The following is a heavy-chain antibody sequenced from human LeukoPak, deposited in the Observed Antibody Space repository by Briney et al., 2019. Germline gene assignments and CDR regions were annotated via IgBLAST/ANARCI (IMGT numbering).Heavy chain of an antibody. Sequence: PSETLSLTCTVSGAPVRGYYWSWIRQPPGKGLEWIGYIHYTGNTDYNPSLTSRVTMSVDTSKNQFSLMLTSVTAADTAVYYCARGYGSGSYNNFNKWGQGLLVAVSS. J-gene: IGHJ4*02. D-gene: IGHD3-10*01. CDR2: IHYTGNT. CDR3: ARGYGSGSYNNFNK. V-gene: IGHV4-59*02. CDR1: GAPVRGYY.